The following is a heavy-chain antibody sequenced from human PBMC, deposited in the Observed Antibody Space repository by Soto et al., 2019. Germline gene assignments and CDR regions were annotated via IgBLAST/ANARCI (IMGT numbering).Heavy chain of an antibody. CDR1: GGSISSGGYY. CDR2: IYYSGST. J-gene: IGHJ4*02. D-gene: IGHD7-27*01. V-gene: IGHV4-31*01. Sequence: KASETLSLTCTVSGGSISSGGYYWSWIRQHPGKGLEWIGYIYYSGSTYYNPSLKSPVTISVDTSKNQFSLKLSSVTAADTAVYYCARDDVGNRLSWGQGTLVTVSS. CDR3: ARDDVGNRLS.